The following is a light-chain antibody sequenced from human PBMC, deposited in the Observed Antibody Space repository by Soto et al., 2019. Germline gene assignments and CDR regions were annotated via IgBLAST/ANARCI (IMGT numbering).Light chain of an antibody. CDR3: QQRSTLPIT. CDR2: DAS. Sequence: EIVLTQSPATLSCSPGERATLSCRASQSVSSYLAWYQQKPGQAPRLLIYDASNRATGIPARFSGSGSGTDFTLPISSLEPEDFAVYYCQQRSTLPITFGQGTRLEIK. V-gene: IGKV3-11*01. J-gene: IGKJ5*01. CDR1: QSVSSY.